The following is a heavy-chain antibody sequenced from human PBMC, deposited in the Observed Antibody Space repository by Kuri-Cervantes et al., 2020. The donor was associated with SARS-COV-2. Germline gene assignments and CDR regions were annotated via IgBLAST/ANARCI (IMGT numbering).Heavy chain of an antibody. CDR2: IKQDGSEK. CDR3: ARDYPLRWPFWNYYYYMDV. CDR1: AFSFSDYY. D-gene: IGHD4-23*01. J-gene: IGHJ6*03. V-gene: IGHV3-7*01. Sequence: GGSLRLSCAASAFSFSDYYMSWVRQAPGKGLEWVANIKQDGSEKYYVDSVKGRFTISRDNAKNSLYLQMNSLRAEDTAVYYCARDYPLRWPFWNYYYYMDVWGKGTTVTVSS.